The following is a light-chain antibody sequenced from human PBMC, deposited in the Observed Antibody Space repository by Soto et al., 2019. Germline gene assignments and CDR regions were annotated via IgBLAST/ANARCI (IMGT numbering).Light chain of an antibody. CDR3: QQYNSYPWT. V-gene: IGKV1-5*01. J-gene: IGKJ1*01. Sequence: DIQMTQSPSTLSASVGDRVTITCRASQRISSWLAWYQQKPGKAPKVLIYDASSLERGVPSRFSGSGSGTEFTLTISSLQPDDLATFYCQQYNSYPWTFGQGTKVDIK. CDR1: QRISSW. CDR2: DAS.